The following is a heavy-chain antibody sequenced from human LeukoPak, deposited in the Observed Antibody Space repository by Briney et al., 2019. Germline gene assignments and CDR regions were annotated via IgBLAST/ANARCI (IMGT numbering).Heavy chain of an antibody. CDR2: IYHSGST. J-gene: IGHJ5*02. CDR3: ARPLSLGYCSGGSCYGRGAWFDR. V-gene: IGHV4-4*02. CDR1: GGSISSSNW. Sequence: KTSETLSLTCALSGGSISSSNWWCWVRQPPGKGLECIGQIYHSGSTNYKQSLKTRVTISVDKSKIPFSLKLRSVTAADTAVYYCARPLSLGYCSGGSCYGRGAWFDRWGQGTMVTVSS. D-gene: IGHD2-15*01.